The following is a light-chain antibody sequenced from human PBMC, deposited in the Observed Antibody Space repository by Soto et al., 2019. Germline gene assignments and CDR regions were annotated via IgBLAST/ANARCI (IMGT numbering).Light chain of an antibody. Sequence: DIVVTHSPDSLAVSLGERATINCKSSQSVLYSSNNKNYLAWHQQKPGQPPKVLIYWASTRESGVPDRFSGSGSGTDFTLTISSLQAEDVAVYYCQQYYTTPETFGQGTKVDIK. V-gene: IGKV4-1*01. CDR1: QSVLYSSNNKNY. J-gene: IGKJ1*01. CDR3: QQYYTTPET. CDR2: WAS.